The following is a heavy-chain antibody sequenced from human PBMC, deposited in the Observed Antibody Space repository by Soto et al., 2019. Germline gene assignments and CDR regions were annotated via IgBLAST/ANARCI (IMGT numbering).Heavy chain of an antibody. Sequence: SVKVSCKASGGTFSSYAISWVRQAPGQGLEWMGGIIPIFGTANYAQKFQGRVTITADESTSTAYMELSSLRSEDTAVYYCAREEVDTAMVNRYYGMDVWGQGTTVTVSS. D-gene: IGHD5-18*01. V-gene: IGHV1-69*13. CDR3: AREEVDTAMVNRYYGMDV. CDR2: IIPIFGTA. J-gene: IGHJ6*02. CDR1: GGTFSSYA.